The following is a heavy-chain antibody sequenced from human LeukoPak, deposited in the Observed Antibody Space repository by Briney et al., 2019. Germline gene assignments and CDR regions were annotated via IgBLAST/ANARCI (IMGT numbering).Heavy chain of an antibody. D-gene: IGHD3-10*01. Sequence: PSETLPLTCAVYGGSSSGSYWSWIRQPPGKGLEWIGEIDYSGGTNYHPPLKSRVTISLDRSKNHFSLNLTSVTAADTAVYYCARPSGSSRSRAYWGQGTRVTVSS. CDR1: GGSSSGSY. CDR2: IDYSGGT. CDR3: ARPSGSSRSRAY. J-gene: IGHJ4*02. V-gene: IGHV4-34*01.